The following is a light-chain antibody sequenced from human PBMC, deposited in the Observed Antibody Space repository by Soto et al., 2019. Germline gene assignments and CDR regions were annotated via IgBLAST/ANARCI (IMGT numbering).Light chain of an antibody. CDR1: QSVSSNK. J-gene: IGKJ1*01. V-gene: IGKV3-20*01. CDR2: GAS. Sequence: EIVVTQSPGTLSLSPGERATLSCRASQSVSSNKLAWYQQKPGQAPRLLIYGASGRATGIPDRFSGSGSGTDFTLTISRLEPEDFAVYYCQVFDGSRWTFGQGTKVEIK. CDR3: QVFDGSRWT.